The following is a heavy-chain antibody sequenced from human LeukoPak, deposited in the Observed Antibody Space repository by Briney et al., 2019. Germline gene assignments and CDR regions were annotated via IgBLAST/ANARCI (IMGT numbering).Heavy chain of an antibody. CDR3: ARRGNYGDYFDY. CDR2: INPNSGST. D-gene: IGHD4-17*01. Sequence: GASVKVSCKASGYTFTSYYMHWVRQAPGQGLEWMGWINPNSGSTNYAQKFQGRVTMTRDTSISTAFMDLSRLRSDDTAVYYCARRGNYGDYFDYWGQGTLVTVSS. CDR1: GYTFTSYY. J-gene: IGHJ4*02. V-gene: IGHV1-2*02.